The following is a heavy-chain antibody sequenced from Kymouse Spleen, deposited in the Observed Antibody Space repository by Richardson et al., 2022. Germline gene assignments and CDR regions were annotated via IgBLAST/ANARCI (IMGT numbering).Heavy chain of an antibody. J-gene: IGHJ5*02. D-gene: IGHD2-8*01. V-gene: IGHV3-33*01. CDR1: GFTFSSYG. CDR2: IWYDGSNK. Sequence: QVQLVESGGGVVQPGRSLRLSCAASGFTFSSYGMHWVRQAPGKGLEWVAVIWYDGSNKYYADSVKGRFTISRDNSKNTLYLQMNSLRAEDTAVYYCARDRYCTNGVCYGWFDPWGQGTLVTVSS. CDR3: ARDRYCTNGVCYGWFDP.